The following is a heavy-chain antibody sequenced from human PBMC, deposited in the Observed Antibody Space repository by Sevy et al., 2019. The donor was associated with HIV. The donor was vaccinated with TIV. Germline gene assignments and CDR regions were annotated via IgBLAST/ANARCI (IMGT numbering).Heavy chain of an antibody. V-gene: IGHV3-30-3*01. CDR1: GFTFNDYA. CDR3: VRDGAPYRNIRYCSGNNCFYNWFDP. Sequence: GGSLRLSCAASGFTFNDYALHWVRQAPGKGLEWVAIISSDGDNTYYADTVKGRFTISRDNSKNTVYLQMNRLRAEDTAFYYCVRDGAPYRNIRYCSGNNCFYNWFDPWGQGTLVTVSS. CDR2: ISSDGDNT. D-gene: IGHD2-15*01. J-gene: IGHJ5*02.